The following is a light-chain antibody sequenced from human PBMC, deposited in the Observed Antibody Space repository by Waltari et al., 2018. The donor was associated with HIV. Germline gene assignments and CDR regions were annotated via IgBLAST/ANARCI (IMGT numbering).Light chain of an antibody. CDR2: GNT. J-gene: IGLJ1*01. V-gene: IGLV1-40*01. CDR1: SSNIGAGYH. CDR3: QSHDSSLSGYV. Sequence: QSVLTQPPSVSGAPGQRVTISCTGSSSNIGAGYHVHWYQQLPGTAPKLLIYGNTNVPSGVPDRFSGSKSGTSASLAITGLQAGDEADYHCQSHDSSLSGYVFGTGTKVTVL.